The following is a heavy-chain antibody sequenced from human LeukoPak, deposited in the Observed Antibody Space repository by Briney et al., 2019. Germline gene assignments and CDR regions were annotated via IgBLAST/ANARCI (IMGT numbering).Heavy chain of an antibody. V-gene: IGHV4-4*07. D-gene: IGHD4/OR15-4a*01. CDR3: VRGVDDDANAALDF. J-gene: IGHJ4*02. Sequence: SQTLSLTCTVSGGSINSYYSSWIRQPAGKGLEWIGRFYTSGNTNYNPSLKSRVTMSVDTTKNHFSLKLSSVTAADSAIYYCVRGVDDDANAALDFWGQGTLVTVSS. CDR2: FYTSGNT. CDR1: GGSINSYY.